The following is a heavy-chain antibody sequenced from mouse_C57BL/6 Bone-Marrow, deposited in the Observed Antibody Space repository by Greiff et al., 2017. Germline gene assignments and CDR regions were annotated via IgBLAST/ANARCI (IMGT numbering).Heavy chain of an antibody. J-gene: IGHJ2*01. CDR3: GRRYYFDY. Sequence: EVKLMESGGGLVKPGGSLKLSCAASGFTFSSYTMSWVRQTPEKRLEWVATISGGGGNTYYPDSVKGRFTISRDNAKNTLYLQMSSLRSDDTALYYCGRRYYFDYWGQGTTLTVSS. V-gene: IGHV5-9*01. CDR2: ISGGGGNT. CDR1: GFTFSSYT.